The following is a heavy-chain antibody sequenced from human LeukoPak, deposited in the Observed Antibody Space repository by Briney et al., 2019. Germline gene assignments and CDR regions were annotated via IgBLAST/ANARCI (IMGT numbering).Heavy chain of an antibody. J-gene: IGHJ4*02. CDR1: AFTFSSYA. D-gene: IGHD3-22*01. CDR2: ISGSGITT. Sequence: PGGSLRLSCAASAFTFSSYAMSWVRQAPGKGLEWVSSISGSGITTYYADSVKGRFTISRDNSKNTLYLQTNSLRAEDTAVYYCAKDRTGYYDTSPDFDYWGQGTLVTVSS. V-gene: IGHV3-23*01. CDR3: AKDRTGYYDTSPDFDY.